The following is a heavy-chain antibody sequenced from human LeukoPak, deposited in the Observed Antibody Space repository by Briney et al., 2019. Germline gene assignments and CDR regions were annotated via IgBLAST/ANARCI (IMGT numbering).Heavy chain of an antibody. J-gene: IGHJ5*02. CDR1: GGAISIYY. D-gene: IGHD2-2*01. V-gene: IGHV4-59*01. CDR3: ARPTEDCSSSSCYQYWFDP. Sequence: SGTLSLTCTVSGGAISIYYCSCIRQPPGEGLWWSGCIYYSVSTNYNPSLKSRVTISVDTSKNQFSLKLNSVTSPRTPVYYCARPTEDCSSSSCYQYWFDPWSQGSLVTVSS. CDR2: IYYSVST.